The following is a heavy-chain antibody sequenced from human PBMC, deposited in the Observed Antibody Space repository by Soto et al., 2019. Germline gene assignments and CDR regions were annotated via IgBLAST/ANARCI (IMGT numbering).Heavy chain of an antibody. D-gene: IGHD6-19*01. J-gene: IGHJ6*02. CDR2: IYTSGST. CDR1: GGSISSYY. V-gene: IGHV4-4*07. CDR3: ARDREAVAGTEYGMDV. Sequence: QVQLQESGPGLVKPSETLSLTCTVSGGSISSYYWSWIRQPAGKGLEWIGRIYTSGSTNYNPSLKSRVTMSVDTSKNQFALKLSSVTAADTAVYYCARDREAVAGTEYGMDVWGQGTTVTVSS.